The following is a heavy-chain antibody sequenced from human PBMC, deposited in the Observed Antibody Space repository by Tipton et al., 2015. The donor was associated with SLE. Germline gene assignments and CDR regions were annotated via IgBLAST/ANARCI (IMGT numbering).Heavy chain of an antibody. V-gene: IGHV4-59*01. CDR1: GGSISSYF. J-gene: IGHJ3*02. CDR3: ARSRRETYWWESFDI. D-gene: IGHD1-26*01. CDR2: IFNNVTTGYNPSLET. Sequence: GLVKPSETLSRTCTVSGGSISSYFWSWIRQPPGKGLEWIGYIFNNVTTGYNPSLETDYNPSLESRVTMSVDTSKNQLSLKLTSVTAADTAVYYCARSRRETYWWESFDIWGQGKMVTVSA.